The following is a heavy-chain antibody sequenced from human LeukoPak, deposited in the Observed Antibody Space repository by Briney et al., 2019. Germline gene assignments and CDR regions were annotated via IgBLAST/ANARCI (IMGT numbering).Heavy chain of an antibody. V-gene: IGHV3-53*01. CDR1: GFIVSSNY. CDR2: IYSGAST. CDR3: ARGDITLFDY. J-gene: IGHJ4*02. D-gene: IGHD3-10*01. Sequence: GGSLRLSCAASGFIVSSNYMSWVRQAPGKGLEWVSVIYSGASTHYADSVKGRFTISRDTSKNTLCLQMNSLRPEDTAMYYCARGDITLFDYWGQGTLVTVSS.